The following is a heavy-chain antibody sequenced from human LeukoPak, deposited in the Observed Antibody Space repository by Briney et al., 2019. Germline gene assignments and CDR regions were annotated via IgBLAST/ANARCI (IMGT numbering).Heavy chain of an antibody. J-gene: IGHJ6*02. CDR1: GDSVSSNSAA. V-gene: IGHV6-1*01. D-gene: IGHD5-18*01. CDR3: AKGYSYGYYYFYYYGMDV. Sequence: SQTLSLTCAISGDSVSSNSAAWNWIRQSPSRGLEWLGRTCYRSKWYNDCAVSVKSRITINPDTSKNQFSLQLNSVTPEDTAVYYCAKGYSYGYYYFYYYGMDVWGQGTTVTVSS. CDR2: TCYRSKWYN.